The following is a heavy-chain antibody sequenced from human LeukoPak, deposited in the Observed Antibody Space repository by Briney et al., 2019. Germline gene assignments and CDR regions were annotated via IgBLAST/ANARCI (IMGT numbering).Heavy chain of an antibody. V-gene: IGHV3-48*04. CDR3: AELGITMIGGV. J-gene: IGHJ6*04. CDR1: GFTFSSYS. CDR2: ISSSAITI. Sequence: GGSLRLSCAASGFTFSSYSMNWVRQAPGKGLEWVSYISSSAITIYYADSVKGRFTISRDNAKNSLYLQMNSLRAEDTAVYYCAELGITMIGGVWGKGTTVTISS. D-gene: IGHD3-10*02.